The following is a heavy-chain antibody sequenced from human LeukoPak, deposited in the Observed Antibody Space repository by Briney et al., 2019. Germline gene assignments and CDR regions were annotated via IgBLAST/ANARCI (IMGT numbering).Heavy chain of an antibody. CDR2: IIPMLPIA. Sequence: SVKVSCKSSGGTFNSYTITWVRQAPGQGLEWMGRIIPMLPIANYAQKFQGRVTITADKSTSTAYMELSSLTSEDTAVYYCARGDQAGDGIDYWGQGTLVTVSS. V-gene: IGHV1-69*02. D-gene: IGHD2-15*01. CDR3: ARGDQAGDGIDY. CDR1: GGTFNSYT. J-gene: IGHJ4*02.